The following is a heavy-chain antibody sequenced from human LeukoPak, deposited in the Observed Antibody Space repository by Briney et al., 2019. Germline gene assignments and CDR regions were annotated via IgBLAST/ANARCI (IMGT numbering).Heavy chain of an antibody. V-gene: IGHV3-23*01. J-gene: IGHJ5*02. CDR1: GFTFSSNA. D-gene: IGHD2-21*01. CDR3: AKPYSGTKLKGWFDP. CDR2: ISVSGGST. Sequence: PGGSLTLSCAASGFTFSSNAMTWVRLAPGKGMEWESIISVSGGSTSYADTVKGRITVSTDNSKNTLNLQINTVGAEDADLYYCAKPYSGTKLKGWFDPWGQGTLVTVST.